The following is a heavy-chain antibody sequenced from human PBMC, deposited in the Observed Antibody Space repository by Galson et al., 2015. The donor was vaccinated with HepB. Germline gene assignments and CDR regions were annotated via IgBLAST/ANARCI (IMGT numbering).Heavy chain of an antibody. CDR1: EFTVSGNY. D-gene: IGHD6-19*01. V-gene: IGHV3-53*01. J-gene: IGHJ4*01. CDR2: IYSGGTT. CDR3: ASSIVAGTQPLKY. Sequence: SLRLSCAASEFTVSGNYMSWVRQAPGRGLEWVSVIYSGGTTHYADSVEGRFAISRDSSKNTVYLQMNSLRVEDTAVYYCASSIVAGTQPLKYWGQGTLVTVSS.